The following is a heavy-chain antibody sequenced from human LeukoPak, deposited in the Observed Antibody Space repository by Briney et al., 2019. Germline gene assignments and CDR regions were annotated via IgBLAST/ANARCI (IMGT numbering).Heavy chain of an antibody. J-gene: IGHJ4*02. Sequence: SQTLSLTCAISGDSVSSNSAAWNWIRQSPSRGLEWLGRTYYRSKWYNDYAVSVRSRITINPDTSKNQFSLQLNSVTPEDTAVYYCARGRIAVAGMRVFDYWGQGTLVTVSS. D-gene: IGHD6-19*01. CDR3: ARGRIAVAGMRVFDY. CDR2: TYYRSKWYN. V-gene: IGHV6-1*01. CDR1: GDSVSSNSAA.